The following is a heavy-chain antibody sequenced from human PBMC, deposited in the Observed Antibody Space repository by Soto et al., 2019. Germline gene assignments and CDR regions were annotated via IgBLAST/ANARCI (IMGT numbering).Heavy chain of an antibody. D-gene: IGHD3-10*01. Sequence: GASVTVSCKASGYTFTSYGISWVRQAPGQGLEWMGWISAYNGNTNYAQKLQGRVTMTTDTSTSTAYMELRSLRSDDTAVYYCARDLGVRGVVYYYGMDVWGQGTTVTVSS. V-gene: IGHV1-18*01. CDR3: ARDLGVRGVVYYYGMDV. J-gene: IGHJ6*02. CDR1: GYTFTSYG. CDR2: ISAYNGNT.